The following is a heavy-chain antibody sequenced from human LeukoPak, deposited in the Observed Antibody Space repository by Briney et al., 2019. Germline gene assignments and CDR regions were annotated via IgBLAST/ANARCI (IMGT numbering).Heavy chain of an antibody. CDR1: GFTVLSNY. J-gene: IGHJ4*02. CDR2: IYSGGYT. V-gene: IGHV3-53*01. D-gene: IGHD2-15*01. CDR3: AKAPVAAAPPYFYY. Sequence: SGGSLRLSCAPSGFTVLSNYSSWVRQAPGKGLEWVSVIYSGGYTYYADSVKGRFTISRDNSKNTLYLKMNSLTAEDRAVYYCAKAPVAAAPPYFYYWGQGTLVTVSS.